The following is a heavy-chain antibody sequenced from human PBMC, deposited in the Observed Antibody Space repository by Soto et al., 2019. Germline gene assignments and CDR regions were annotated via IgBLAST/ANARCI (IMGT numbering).Heavy chain of an antibody. CDR3: APKRGYYHLRSGYAP. D-gene: IGHD3-3*01. CDR1: GFSLSTSGVG. Sequence: QITLKESGPTLVKPTQTLTLTCTFSGFSLSTSGVGVGWIRQPPGKALEWLALIYWDEDKRYSPCLKSRRTSTKDTSKTQVVLTMTNMDPVDTATYYCAPKRGYYHLRSGYAPWGQGTLVTV. J-gene: IGHJ5*02. CDR2: IYWDEDK. V-gene: IGHV2-5*02.